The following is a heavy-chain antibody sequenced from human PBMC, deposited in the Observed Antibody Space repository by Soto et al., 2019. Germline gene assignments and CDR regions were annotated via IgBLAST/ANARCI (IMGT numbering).Heavy chain of an antibody. Sequence: QVQLVQSGAEVKKPGASVKVPCKASGYTLTGYYMHWVRQAPGQGLEWMGWINPNSGGTNYAQKCQGWVTITRETSISTAYMELSRLRSDDTAVYYCARAGLRYFDWLYPPYGMDVWGQGTTVTVSS. CDR3: ARAGLRYFDWLYPPYGMDV. CDR2: INPNSGGT. D-gene: IGHD3-9*01. J-gene: IGHJ6*02. V-gene: IGHV1-2*04. CDR1: GYTLTGYY.